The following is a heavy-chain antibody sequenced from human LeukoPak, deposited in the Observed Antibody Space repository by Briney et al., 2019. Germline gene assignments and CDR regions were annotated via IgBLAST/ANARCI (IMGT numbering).Heavy chain of an antibody. D-gene: IGHD6-19*01. CDR2: TNPNSGKT. CDR1: GYTFTSYD. V-gene: IGHV1-8*01. J-gene: IGHJ4*02. Sequence: ASVKVSCKASGYTFTSYDINWVRQAPGQGLEWMGWTNPNSGKTGYVRKFQGRVIMTRDTSISTAYMELSSLTSEDTAVYYCVRVSSGWLDFDYWGQGTLVTVSS. CDR3: VRVSSGWLDFDY.